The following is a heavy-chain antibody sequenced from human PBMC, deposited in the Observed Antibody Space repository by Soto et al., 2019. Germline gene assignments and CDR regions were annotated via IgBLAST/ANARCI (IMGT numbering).Heavy chain of an antibody. V-gene: IGHV1-46*01. D-gene: IGHD3-3*01. CDR3: ARSKRIFGVGGQPTDY. CDR1: GYTFTSYY. Sequence: ASVKVSCKASGYTFTSYYMHWVRQAPGQGLEWMGIINPSGGSTSYAQKFQGRVTMTRDTSTSTVYMELSSLRSEDTAVYYCARSKRIFGVGGQPTDYWGQGTLVTVSS. J-gene: IGHJ4*02. CDR2: INPSGGST.